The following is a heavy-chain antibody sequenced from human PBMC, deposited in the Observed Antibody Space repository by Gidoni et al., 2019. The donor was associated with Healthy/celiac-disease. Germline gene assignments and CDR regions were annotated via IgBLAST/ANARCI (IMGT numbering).Heavy chain of an antibody. CDR2: IYHSGST. J-gene: IGHJ4*02. CDR3: ARGLIAARPPFDY. Sequence: QVQLQESGPGLVKPSETLSLTCAVSGYSISSGYYWCWIRQPPGKGLEWIGSIYHSGSTYYNPSLKSRVTISVDTSKNQFSLKLSSVTAADTAVYYCARGLIAARPPFDYWGQGTLVTVSS. D-gene: IGHD6-6*01. CDR1: GYSISSGYY. V-gene: IGHV4-38-2*01.